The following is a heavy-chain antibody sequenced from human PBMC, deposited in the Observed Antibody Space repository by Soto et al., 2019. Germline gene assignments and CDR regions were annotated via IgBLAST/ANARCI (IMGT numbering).Heavy chain of an antibody. CDR1: GGSFSGYY. CDR2: INHSGST. J-gene: IGHJ4*02. CDR3: ARGGFTRPQK. V-gene: IGHV4-34*01. D-gene: IGHD3-3*01. Sequence: QVQLQQWGAGLLKPSETLSLTCAVYGGSFSGYYWSWIRQPPGKGLEWIGEINHSGSTNYNPSLKSRVTISADTSKNQFSLKLSSVTAADTAVYYCARGGFTRPQKWGQGTLVTVSS.